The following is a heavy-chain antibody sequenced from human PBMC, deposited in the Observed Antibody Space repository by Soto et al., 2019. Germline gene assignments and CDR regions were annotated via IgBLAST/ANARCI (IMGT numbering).Heavy chain of an antibody. Sequence: QVQLQESGPGLVKASQTLSLTCRLFGCSINYGEFYWNWIRQSPGKGLEWIGYIYSSGRTHYNPSLKRRLNFSLDTSNNLLPLRLTSVTAADTAVYYCARMGLHLGELSRNWFDPWGRGTLVTVSS. J-gene: IGHJ5*02. CDR2: IYSSGRT. D-gene: IGHD3-16*02. CDR1: GCSINYGEFY. CDR3: ARMGLHLGELSRNWFDP. V-gene: IGHV4-31*03.